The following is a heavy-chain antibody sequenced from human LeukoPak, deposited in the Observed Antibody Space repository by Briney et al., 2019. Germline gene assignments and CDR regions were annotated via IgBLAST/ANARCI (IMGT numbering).Heavy chain of an antibody. J-gene: IGHJ4*02. V-gene: IGHV3-30*02. D-gene: IGHD1-1*01. CDR3: AKDLRYHQLERRGLC. CDR2: IRYDGSNK. CDR1: GFTFSSYG. Sequence: GGSLRLSCAASGFTFSSYGMHWVRQAPGKGLEWVAFIRYDGSNKYYADSVKGRFTISRDNSKNTLYLQMNSLRAEDTAVYYCAKDLRYHQLERRGLCWGQGTLVTVSS.